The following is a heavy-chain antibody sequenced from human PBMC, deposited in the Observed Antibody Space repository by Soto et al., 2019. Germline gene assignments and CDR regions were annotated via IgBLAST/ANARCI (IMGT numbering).Heavy chain of an antibody. CDR3: ARQSATSLHSRFLDP. Sequence: SETLSLTCSVSGGSVSSSDFYWGWIRQPPGKGLEFIGSIYYNGNSYYNPSLKSRVTISVDASKNQFSLKVSSVTAADTAVYYCARQSATSLHSRFLDPWGQGTLVTVSS. CDR1: GGSVSSSDFY. D-gene: IGHD2-15*01. V-gene: IGHV4-39*01. J-gene: IGHJ5*02. CDR2: IYYNGNS.